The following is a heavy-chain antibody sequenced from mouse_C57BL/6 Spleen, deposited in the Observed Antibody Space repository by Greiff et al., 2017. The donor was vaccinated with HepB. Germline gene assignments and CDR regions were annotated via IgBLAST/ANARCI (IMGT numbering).Heavy chain of an antibody. J-gene: IGHJ1*03. V-gene: IGHV3-5*01. D-gene: IGHD1-1*01. CDR2: MYYSGTI. CDR3: ARDPVVPNWYFDV. CDR1: GISITTGNYR. Sequence: EVQLKESGPGLVKPSQTVFLTCTVTGISITTGNYRWSWIRQFPGNKLEWIGYMYYSGTITYNPSLTSRTTITRDTPKNQFFLEMNSLTAEDTATYYCARDPVVPNWYFDVWGTGTTVTVSS.